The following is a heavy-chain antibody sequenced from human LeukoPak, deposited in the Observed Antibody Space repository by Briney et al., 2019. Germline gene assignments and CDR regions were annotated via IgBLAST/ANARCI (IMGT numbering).Heavy chain of an antibody. V-gene: IGHV3-21*01. CDR3: ARRELTAIHPPFDY. CDR1: GFTFSSYS. D-gene: IGHD2-21*02. CDR2: ISSSSSYI. Sequence: PGGSLRLSCAASGFTFSSYSMNWVRQAPGKGLEWVSSISSSSSYIYYADSVKGRFIISRDNAKNSLYLQMNSLRAEDTAVYYCARRELTAIHPPFDYWGQGTLVTVSS. J-gene: IGHJ4*02.